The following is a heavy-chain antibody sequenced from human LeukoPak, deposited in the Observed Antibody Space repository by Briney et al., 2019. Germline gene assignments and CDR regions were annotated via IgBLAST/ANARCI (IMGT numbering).Heavy chain of an antibody. CDR1: GFTFSSYS. Sequence: PGGSLRLSCAASGFTFSSYSMNWVRQAPGKGLEWVSYISSSSSTIYYADSVKGRFTISRDNAKNSLHLQMNSLRDEDTAVYYCARDGTTPHFDYWGQGTLVTVSS. V-gene: IGHV3-48*02. CDR3: ARDGTTPHFDY. D-gene: IGHD1-7*01. J-gene: IGHJ4*02. CDR2: ISSSSSTI.